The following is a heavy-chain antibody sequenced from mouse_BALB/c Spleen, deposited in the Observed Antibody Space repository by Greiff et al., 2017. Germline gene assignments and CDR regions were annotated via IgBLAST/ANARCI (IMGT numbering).Heavy chain of an antibody. J-gene: IGHJ4*01. V-gene: IGHV3-2*02. CDR3: ARSVVRRGYAMDY. CDR1: GYSITSDYA. D-gene: IGHD2-14*01. CDR2: ISYSGST. Sequence: EVHLVESGPGLVKPSQSLSLTCTVTGYSITSDYAWNWIRQFPGNKLEWMGYISYSGSTSYNPSLKSRISITRDTSKNQFFLQLNSVTTEDTATYYCARSVVRRGYAMDYWGQGTSVTVSS.